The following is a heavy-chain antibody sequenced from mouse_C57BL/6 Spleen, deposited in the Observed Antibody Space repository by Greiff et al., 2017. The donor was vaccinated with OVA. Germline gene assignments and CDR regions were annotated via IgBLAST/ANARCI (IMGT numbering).Heavy chain of an antibody. D-gene: IGHD4-1*01. CDR1: GFTFSSYG. J-gene: IGHJ3*01. Sequence: EVKLMESGGDLVKPGGSLKLSCAASGFTFSSYGMSWVRQTPDTRLEWVATISSGGSYTYYPDSVKGRFTISRDNAKNTLYLQMSSLKSEDTAMYYCARHSLTGTAFAYWGQGTLVTVSA. V-gene: IGHV5-6*01. CDR3: ARHSLTGTAFAY. CDR2: ISSGGSYT.